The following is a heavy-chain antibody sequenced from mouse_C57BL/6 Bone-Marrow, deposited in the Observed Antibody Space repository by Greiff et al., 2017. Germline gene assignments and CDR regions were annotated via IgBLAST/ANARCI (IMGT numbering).Heavy chain of an antibody. CDR3: ATTMVYYYAIDV. CDR2: IDPSDSYT. CDR1: GYTFTSYW. Sequence: VQLQQPGAELVMPGASVKLSCKASGYTFTSYWMHWVKQRPGQGLEWIGEIDPSDSYTNYNQKLKGKSTLTVDKYTSTVYMQISSLTSEDSAVYYCATTMVYYYAIDVWGQGTSVTVSS. V-gene: IGHV1-69*01. D-gene: IGHD2-2*01. J-gene: IGHJ4*01.